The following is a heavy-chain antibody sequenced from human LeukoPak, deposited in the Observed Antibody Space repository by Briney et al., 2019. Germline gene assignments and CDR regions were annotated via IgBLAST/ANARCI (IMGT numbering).Heavy chain of an antibody. CDR2: INPSRGST. Sequence: ASVTVSYKPSGYTFTKYYMHWVRQAPGQGVEWMGIINPSRGSTRYAQKFQGRVTMTRHTSTTTVYMELSSLRSEDTAVYYCARNPVTTKYFDYWGQGTLVTVSS. J-gene: IGHJ4*02. D-gene: IGHD4-17*01. V-gene: IGHV1-46*01. CDR3: ARNPVTTKYFDY. CDR1: GYTFTKYY.